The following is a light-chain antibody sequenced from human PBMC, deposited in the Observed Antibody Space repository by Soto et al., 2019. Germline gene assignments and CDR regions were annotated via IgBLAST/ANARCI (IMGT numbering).Light chain of an antibody. CDR2: YDE. J-gene: IGLJ1*01. Sequence: QSVLTQPPSVSEAPRQRVTISCSGSSSKIGKNAVNWYQQLPGKAPKLLNYYDELLPSGVSNRFSGSKSGTSASLAISGLQSEDEADYYCAAWDDSLNGPNYVFGTGTKVTVL. CDR3: AAWDDSLNGPNYV. CDR1: SSKIGKNA. V-gene: IGLV1-36*01.